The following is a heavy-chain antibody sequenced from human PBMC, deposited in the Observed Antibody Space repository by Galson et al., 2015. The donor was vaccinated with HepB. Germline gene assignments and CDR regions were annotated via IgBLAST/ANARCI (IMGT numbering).Heavy chain of an antibody. Sequence: SVKVSCKASGGTFSSYAISWVRQAPGQGLEWMGGIIPILGIANYAQKYQGRVTITADKSTSTAYMELSSLRSEDTAVYYCARGGYGDHLDHWGQRTLVTVSS. CDR2: IIPILGIA. D-gene: IGHD4-17*01. J-gene: IGHJ4*02. V-gene: IGHV1-69*10. CDR1: GGTFSSYA. CDR3: ARGGYGDHLDH.